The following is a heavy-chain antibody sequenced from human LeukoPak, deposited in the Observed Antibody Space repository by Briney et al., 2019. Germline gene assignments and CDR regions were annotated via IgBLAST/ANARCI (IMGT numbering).Heavy chain of an antibody. J-gene: IGHJ4*02. CDR1: GFTFSSYW. CDR2: FGTRSTSI. D-gene: IGHD3-22*01. V-gene: IGHV3-21*01. Sequence: GGSLRLSCAASGFTFSSYWMHWVRQAPGKGLEWVSSFGTRSTSIYHAGSVKGRFAISRDNAKNSLYLQMNSLRAEDTALYYCAREVSEGFDFWGQGTLVTVSS. CDR3: AREVSEGFDF.